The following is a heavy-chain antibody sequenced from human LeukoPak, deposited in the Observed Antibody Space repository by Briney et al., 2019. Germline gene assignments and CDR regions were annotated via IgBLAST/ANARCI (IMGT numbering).Heavy chain of an antibody. CDR3: ASSLTYNFLGYYYGMDV. CDR2: IIPIFGTA. D-gene: IGHD5-24*01. V-gene: IGHV1-69*13. J-gene: IGHJ6*04. CDR1: GGTFSSYA. Sequence: ASVKVSCKASGGTFSSYAISWVRQAPGQGLEWMGGIIPIFGTANYAQKFQGRVTITADESTSTAYMELSSLRSEDTAVYYCASSLTYNFLGYYYGMDVWGKGTTVTVSS.